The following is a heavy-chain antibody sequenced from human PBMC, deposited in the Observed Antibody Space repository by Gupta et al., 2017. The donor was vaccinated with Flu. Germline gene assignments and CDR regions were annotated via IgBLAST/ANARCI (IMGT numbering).Heavy chain of an antibody. CDR1: GYIFTAYG. CDR2: VSGESAHR. V-gene: IGHV1-18*01. Sequence: QVQLVQSGAEVKEPGASVRVSCKASGYIFTAYGIAWVRQAPGQGLEWMGYVSGESAHRNYYVRKFQGRVTMTTDTAASTAYMELRSLMSDDTAIYYCARVGKDDSLVEHSQYWGQGTLVTVSS. CDR3: ARVGKDDSLVEHSQY. D-gene: IGHD5-18*01. J-gene: IGHJ1*01.